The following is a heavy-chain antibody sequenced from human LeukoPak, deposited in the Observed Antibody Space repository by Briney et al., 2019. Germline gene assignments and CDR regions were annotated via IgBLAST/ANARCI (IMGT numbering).Heavy chain of an antibody. CDR3: AREGDYGDYVVDY. Sequence: GRSLRLSCAASGFTLRSYGMHWVRQAPGKGLEWVAVIWYDGSNKYYADSVKGRFTVSRDNSKTTLYLQMNSLRAEDTAVYYCAREGDYGDYVVDYWGQGTLVTVSS. J-gene: IGHJ4*02. D-gene: IGHD4-17*01. CDR2: IWYDGSNK. V-gene: IGHV3-33*01. CDR1: GFTLRSYG.